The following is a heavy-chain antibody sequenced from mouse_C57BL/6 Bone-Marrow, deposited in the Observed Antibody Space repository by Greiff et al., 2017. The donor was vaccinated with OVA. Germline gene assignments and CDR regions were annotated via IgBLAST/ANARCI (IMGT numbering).Heavy chain of an antibody. CDR2: IDPSDSYT. D-gene: IGHD2-4*01. CDR3: ARWDYDSPYWYFDV. Sequence: QVQLQQPGAELVMPGASVQLSCKASGYTFTSYWMHWVKQRPGQGLEWIGEIDPSDSYTNYNQKFKGKSTLTVDKSSSTAYMQLSSLTSEDSAVYYCARWDYDSPYWYFDVWGTGTTVTVSS. V-gene: IGHV1-69*01. J-gene: IGHJ1*03. CDR1: GYTFTSYW.